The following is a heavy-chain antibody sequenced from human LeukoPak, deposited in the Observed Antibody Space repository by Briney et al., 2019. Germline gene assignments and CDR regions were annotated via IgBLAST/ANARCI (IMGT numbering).Heavy chain of an antibody. V-gene: IGHV3-21*01. J-gene: IGHJ6*02. CDR1: GFTFSSYW. CDR3: ARGMEYCSSTSCYTDGMDV. Sequence: PGGSLRLSCAASGFTFSSYWMNWVRQAPGKGLEWVSSISSSSSYIYYADSVKGRFTISRDNAKNSLYLQMNSLRAEDTAVYYCARGMEYCSSTSCYTDGMDVWGQGTTVTVSS. CDR2: ISSSSSYI. D-gene: IGHD2-2*02.